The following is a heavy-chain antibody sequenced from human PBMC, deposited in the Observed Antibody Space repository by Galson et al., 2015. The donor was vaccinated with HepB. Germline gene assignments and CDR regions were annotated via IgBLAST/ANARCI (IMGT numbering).Heavy chain of an antibody. CDR1: GFTFSSYS. J-gene: IGHJ4*02. Sequence: SLRLSCAASGFTFSSYSMNWVRQAPGKGLEWVSYISSSSSTIYYADSVKGQFTISRDNAKNSLYLQMNSLRDEDTAVYYCARDHPQMVRDIYCGGDCYIDYWGQGTLVTVSS. V-gene: IGHV3-48*02. CDR3: ARDHPQMVRDIYCGGDCYIDY. CDR2: ISSSSSTI. D-gene: IGHD2-21*02.